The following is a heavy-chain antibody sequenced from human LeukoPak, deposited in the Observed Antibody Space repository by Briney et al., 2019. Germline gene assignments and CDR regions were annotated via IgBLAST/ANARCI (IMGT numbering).Heavy chain of an antibody. D-gene: IGHD3-16*01. CDR3: ARTSPTSHFDF. Sequence: GGSLRLSCAASGFTFTTYWMHWVRQAPGKGLVWVSRINGDGRSSNYADSVKGRFTISRDNARNTLYLQMNSLRAEDTALYYCARTSPTSHFDFRGQGTLVTVSS. J-gene: IGHJ4*02. CDR1: GFTFTTYW. CDR2: INGDGRSS. V-gene: IGHV3-74*01.